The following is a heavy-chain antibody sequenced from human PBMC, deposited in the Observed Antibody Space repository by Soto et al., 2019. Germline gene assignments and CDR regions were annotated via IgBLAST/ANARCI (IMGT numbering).Heavy chain of an antibody. CDR1: GFTFGSYA. Sequence: GGSPRLSCAASGFTFGSYAMNWVRQAPGKGLEWVSAISGSGGSTYYADSVKGRFTISRDNSKNTLYLQMNSLRAEDTAVYYCAKDLRFGTSWGQGTLVTSPQ. D-gene: IGHD3-10*01. CDR3: AKDLRFGTS. V-gene: IGHV3-23*01. CDR2: ISGSGGST. J-gene: IGHJ5*02.